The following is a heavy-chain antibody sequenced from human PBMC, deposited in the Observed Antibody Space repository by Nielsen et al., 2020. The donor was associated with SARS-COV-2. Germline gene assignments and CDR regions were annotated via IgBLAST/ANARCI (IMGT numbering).Heavy chain of an antibody. Sequence: SVKVSCKASGGTFSSYAISWVRQAPGQGLEWMGGIIPIFGTANYAQKFQGRVTITADESTSTAYMELSSLRSEDTAVYYCASKGDTAMADYYYYGMDVWGQGTTVTVSS. CDR1: GGTFSSYA. CDR3: ASKGDTAMADYYYYGMDV. CDR2: IIPIFGTA. V-gene: IGHV1-69*13. D-gene: IGHD5-18*01. J-gene: IGHJ6*02.